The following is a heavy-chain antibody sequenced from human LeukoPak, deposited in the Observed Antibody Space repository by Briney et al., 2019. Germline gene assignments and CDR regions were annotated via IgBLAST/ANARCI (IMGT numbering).Heavy chain of an antibody. D-gene: IGHD3-9*01. CDR2: VSAYNGNT. Sequence: ASVKVSYKASGYTFTSYGISWVRQAPGQGLEWVGWVSAYNGNTNYAQKLQGRVTITTDTSTSTAYMELRSLRSDDTAVYCCVGDREEYYEILSGGFNFWGQGTLVPVSS. CDR1: GYTFTSYG. CDR3: VGDREEYYEILSGGFNF. V-gene: IGHV1-18*01. J-gene: IGHJ4*02.